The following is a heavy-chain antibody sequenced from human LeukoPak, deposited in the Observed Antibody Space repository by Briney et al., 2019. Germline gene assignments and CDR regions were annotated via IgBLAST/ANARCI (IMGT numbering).Heavy chain of an antibody. CDR3: AREPTVVVPAATD. V-gene: IGHV3-30*04. J-gene: IGHJ4*02. Sequence: GGSLRLSCAASGFTFSSYAMHWVRQAPGKGLEWVAVISYDGSNKYYADSVKGRFTISRDNSKNTLYLQMNSLRAEDTAVYYCAREPTVVVPAATDWGQGTLVTVSS. CDR2: ISYDGSNK. CDR1: GFTFSSYA. D-gene: IGHD2-2*01.